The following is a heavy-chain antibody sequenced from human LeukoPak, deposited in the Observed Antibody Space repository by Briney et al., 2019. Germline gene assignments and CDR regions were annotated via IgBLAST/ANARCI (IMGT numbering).Heavy chain of an antibody. V-gene: IGHV3-74*01. CDR3: ARGGYHHGFDI. D-gene: IGHD1-14*01. CDR1: EFTFTNYW. CDR2: IDRDGSDS. J-gene: IGHJ3*02. Sequence: GGSLRLSCAASEFTFTNYWMHWVRQAPGEGLVWVSRIDRDGSDSIYADSVKGRFTISRDNAKNTVYLQMHGLRADDTAVYYCARGGYHHGFDIWGQGTMVTVSS.